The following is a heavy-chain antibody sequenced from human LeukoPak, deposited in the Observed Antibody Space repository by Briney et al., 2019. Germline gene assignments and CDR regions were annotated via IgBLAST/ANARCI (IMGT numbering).Heavy chain of an antibody. J-gene: IGHJ5*02. D-gene: IGHD1-14*01. Sequence: SETLSLTCAVYGGSFGGYYWSWIRQPPGKGLEWIGEINHSGSTNYNSSLKSRATISIDTSKNQFSLKLISVTAADMAVYYCATLNKPGWFDPWGQGTLVTVSS. V-gene: IGHV4-34*01. CDR2: INHSGST. CDR1: GGSFGGYY. CDR3: ATLNKPGWFDP.